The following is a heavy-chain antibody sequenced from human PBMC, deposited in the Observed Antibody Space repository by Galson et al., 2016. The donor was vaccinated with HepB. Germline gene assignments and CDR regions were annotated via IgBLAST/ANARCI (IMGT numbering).Heavy chain of an antibody. J-gene: IGHJ4*02. CDR1: GFSFRNYA. Sequence: SLRLSCAASGFSFRNYAMHWVRHAPGKGLDWVAVLSYDETKTYYADSVKGRFTVSRDNSKYPLYLQMNSLRPEDTAVYYCARDSAWGYSDYWGQGTLVTVSS. D-gene: IGHD3-16*01. CDR3: ARDSAWGYSDY. CDR2: LSYDETKT. V-gene: IGHV3-30-3*01.